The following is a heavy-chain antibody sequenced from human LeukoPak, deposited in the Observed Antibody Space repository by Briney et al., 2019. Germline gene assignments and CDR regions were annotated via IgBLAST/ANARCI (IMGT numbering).Heavy chain of an antibody. CDR3: ARGDCSSTICYSPMDV. CDR2: IYSGGST. J-gene: IGHJ6*03. D-gene: IGHD2-2*01. CDR1: EFSVGSNY. V-gene: IGHV3-66*01. Sequence: PGGSLRLSCAASEFSVGSNYMTWVRQAPGKVLEWVSLIYSGGSTYYADSVKGRFTISRDNSKNTLYLQMNSLRAEDTAVYYCARGDCSSTICYSPMDVWGKGTTVTVSS.